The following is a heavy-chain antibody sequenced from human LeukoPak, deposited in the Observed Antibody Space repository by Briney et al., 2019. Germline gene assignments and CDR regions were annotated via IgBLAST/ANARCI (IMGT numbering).Heavy chain of an antibody. J-gene: IGHJ4*02. CDR2: IYNSGST. D-gene: IGHD5-24*01. CDR3: ARKDGDG. Sequence: PSETLSLTCAVSGVSISTYHWTWIRQPPGEGLEWIGHIYNSGSTNYNPSVRGRVTISLDTSKNQVSLKLSSVTAADTAMYYCARKDGDGWGQGTLVTVSS. CDR1: GVSISTYH. V-gene: IGHV4-59*01.